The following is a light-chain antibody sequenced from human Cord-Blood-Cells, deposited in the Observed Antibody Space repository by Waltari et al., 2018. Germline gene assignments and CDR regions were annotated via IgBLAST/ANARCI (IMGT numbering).Light chain of an antibody. CDR2: DVS. Sequence: QSALTQSASVSGSPGQSIPISCTGTSSDVGGYNYVPWYQQHPGKAPKLMIYDVSNRPSGVSNRFSGSKYGNTASLTISGLQAEDEADYYCSSYTSSSTVVFGGGTKLTVL. CDR1: SSDVGGYNY. J-gene: IGLJ2*01. CDR3: SSYTSSSTVV. V-gene: IGLV2-14*01.